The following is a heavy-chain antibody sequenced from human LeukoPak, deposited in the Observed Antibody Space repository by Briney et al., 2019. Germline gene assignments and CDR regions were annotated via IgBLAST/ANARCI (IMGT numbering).Heavy chain of an antibody. J-gene: IGHJ4*02. CDR2: ISYDGGNK. V-gene: IGHV3-30*18. CDR1: GFTFSSYG. CDR3: AKGLVTVAGSAFDY. Sequence: GGSLRLSCAASGFTFSSYGMHWVRQAPGKGLEWVAVISYDGGNKYYADSVKGRFTISRDNSKNTLYLQMNSLRAEDTAVYYCAKGLVTVAGSAFDYWGRGTLVTVSS. D-gene: IGHD6-19*01.